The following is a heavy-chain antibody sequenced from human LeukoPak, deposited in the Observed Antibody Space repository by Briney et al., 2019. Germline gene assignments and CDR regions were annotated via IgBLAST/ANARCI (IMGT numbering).Heavy chain of an antibody. CDR2: SNSDGSST. V-gene: IGHV3-74*01. D-gene: IGHD3-10*01. CDR1: GFTFSSYW. Sequence: SGGSLRLSCAASGFTFSSYWMHWVRQAPGKGLVWVSRSNSDGSSTSYADSVKGRFTISRDTSKNTVYLQMTSLRAEDTAVYYCAKDWHYYYGSGSYFEYWGQGILVTVSS. CDR3: AKDWHYYYGSGSYFEY. J-gene: IGHJ4*02.